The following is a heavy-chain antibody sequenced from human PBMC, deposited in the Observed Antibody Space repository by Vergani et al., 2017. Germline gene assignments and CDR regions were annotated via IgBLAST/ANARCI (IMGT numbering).Heavy chain of an antibody. CDR3: AKASGYSSTWYLDY. Sequence: EVQLLESGGGLVQPGGSLRLSCAASGFTFSNYAMSWVRQAPGKGLEWVSVISGSGGSTYYADSVKGRFTISRDNSKNTLYLQMNSLSAEDTAVYYCAKASGYSSTWYLDYWGQGTLVTVSS. J-gene: IGHJ4*02. CDR1: GFTFSNYA. V-gene: IGHV3-23*01. CDR2: ISGSGGST. D-gene: IGHD6-13*01.